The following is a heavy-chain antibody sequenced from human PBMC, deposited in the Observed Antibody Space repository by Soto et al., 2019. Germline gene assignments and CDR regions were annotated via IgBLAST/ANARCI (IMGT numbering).Heavy chain of an antibody. CDR3: ARHLQLAGHDAFDI. CDR1: GYSFTNHW. D-gene: IGHD1-1*01. J-gene: IGHJ3*02. V-gene: IGHV5-51*01. Sequence: GESLKISCKGSGYSFTNHWIGWVRQMPGKGLEWMGFIYPADSAARYSRSFQGQVTISADKSIRTAYLQWSSLKASDTAMYYCARHLQLAGHDAFDIWGQGTVVTVSS. CDR2: IYPADSAA.